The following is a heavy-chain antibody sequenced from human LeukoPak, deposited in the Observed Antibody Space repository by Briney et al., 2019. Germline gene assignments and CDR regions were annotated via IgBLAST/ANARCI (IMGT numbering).Heavy chain of an antibody. CDR1: GFTFDDYA. Sequence: PGRSLRLSCPASGFTFDDYAMHWVRQAPGKGLEWVSGISWNSGSIGYADSVKGRFTISRDNAKNSLYLQMNSLRAEDMALYYCAKDRRSGYSSSWYYFDYWGQGTLLTVSS. D-gene: IGHD6-13*01. J-gene: IGHJ4*02. CDR3: AKDRRSGYSSSWYYFDY. CDR2: ISWNSGSI. V-gene: IGHV3-9*03.